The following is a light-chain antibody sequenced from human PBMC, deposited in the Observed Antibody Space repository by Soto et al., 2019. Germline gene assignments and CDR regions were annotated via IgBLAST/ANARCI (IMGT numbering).Light chain of an antibody. V-gene: IGKV1-5*01. Sequence: DIQMTQSPSTLSASVGDRVTVTCRASQSINTWLAWYQQKPGKAPKLLIYDASSLQSGVPSRFTGRRSGTEFTLTISSLQPDDFATYYCQHYKSYSRTFGQGTKVDIK. CDR3: QHYKSYSRT. CDR1: QSINTW. CDR2: DAS. J-gene: IGKJ1*01.